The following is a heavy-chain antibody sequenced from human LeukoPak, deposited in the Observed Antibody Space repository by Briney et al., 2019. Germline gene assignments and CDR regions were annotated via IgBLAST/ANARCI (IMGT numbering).Heavy chain of an antibody. D-gene: IGHD2-2*01. CDR2: IRYDGSNK. V-gene: IGHV3-30*02. CDR1: GFTFSSYG. J-gene: IGHJ1*01. CDR3: AKDRGGYCSSTSCYQGYFQH. Sequence: GGSLRLSCAASGFTFSSYGMHWVRQAPGKGLEWVAFIRYDGSNKYYADSVKGRFTISRDNSKNTLYLQMNSLRAEDTAVYYCAKDRGGYCSSTSCYQGYFQHWGQGTLVTVSS.